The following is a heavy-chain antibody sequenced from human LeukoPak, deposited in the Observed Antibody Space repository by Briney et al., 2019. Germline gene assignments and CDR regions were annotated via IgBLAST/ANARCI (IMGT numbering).Heavy chain of an antibody. Sequence: PGGSLRLSCEATGFTFRSYWMHWVRQAPGKGLMWVSRIENDGSSTNYADSVKGRFTISRDNARNPVYLQMNSLRADDTAVYYCARDPSSWNGFFDSWGQGTLVTVSS. D-gene: IGHD6-13*01. CDR3: ARDPSSWNGFFDS. CDR1: GFTFRSYW. CDR2: IENDGSST. J-gene: IGHJ4*02. V-gene: IGHV3-74*01.